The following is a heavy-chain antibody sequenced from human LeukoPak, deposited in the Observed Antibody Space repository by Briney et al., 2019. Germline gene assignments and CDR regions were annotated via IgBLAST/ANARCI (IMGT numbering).Heavy chain of an antibody. CDR2: ISSSSSYI. J-gene: IGHJ6*02. D-gene: IGHD3-22*01. V-gene: IGHV3-21*01. CDR1: GFTFSSYS. CDR3: ARVYDSSGYYWDYYYYGMDV. Sequence: GGSLRPSCAASGFTFSSYSMNWVRQAPGKGLEWVSSISSSSSYIYYADSVKGRFTISRDNAKNSLYLQMNSLRAEDTAVYYCARVYDSSGYYWDYYYYGMDVWGQGTTVTVSS.